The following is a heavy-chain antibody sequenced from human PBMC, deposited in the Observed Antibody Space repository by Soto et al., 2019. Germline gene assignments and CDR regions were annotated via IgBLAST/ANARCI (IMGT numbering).Heavy chain of an antibody. V-gene: IGHV4-59*01. Sequence: SETLSLTCTVSDGSISSYYWSWIRQPPGKGLEWMGYIYHNGNTNYNPSLKSRVTQPIDTSKNQFSLRLSSVTAADTAMYYCARELLGMGVFDSWGQGTLVTVSS. CDR1: DGSISSYY. CDR2: IYHNGNT. J-gene: IGHJ4*02. D-gene: IGHD3-10*01. CDR3: ARELLGMGVFDS.